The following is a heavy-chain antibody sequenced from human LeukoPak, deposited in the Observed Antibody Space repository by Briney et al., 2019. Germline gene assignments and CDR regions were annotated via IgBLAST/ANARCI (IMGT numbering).Heavy chain of an antibody. D-gene: IGHD3-22*01. J-gene: IGHJ4*02. CDR2: ISAYNGNT. CDR1: GYTFTSYG. V-gene: IGHV1-18*01. CDR3: ARATYYYDSSGY. Sequence: ASVKVSFKASGYTFTSYGISWVRQAPGQGLEWMGWISAYNGNTNYAQKLQGRVTMTTDTSTSTAYMELRSLRSDDTAVYYCARATYYYDSSGYWGQGTLVTVSS.